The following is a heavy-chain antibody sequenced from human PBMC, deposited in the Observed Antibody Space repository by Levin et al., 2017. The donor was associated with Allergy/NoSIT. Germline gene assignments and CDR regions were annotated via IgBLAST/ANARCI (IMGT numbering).Heavy chain of an antibody. J-gene: IGHJ6*02. CDR2: MNPNSGNT. CDR3: ARGLRNIVVVVAATYYYYGMDV. D-gene: IGHD2-15*01. CDR1: GYTFTSYD. Sequence: AASVKVSCKASGYTFTSYDINWVRQATGQGLEWMGWMNPNSGNTGYAQKFQGRVTMTRNTSISTAYMELSSLRSEDTAVYYCARGLRNIVVVVAATYYYYGMDVWGQGTTVTVSS. V-gene: IGHV1-8*01.